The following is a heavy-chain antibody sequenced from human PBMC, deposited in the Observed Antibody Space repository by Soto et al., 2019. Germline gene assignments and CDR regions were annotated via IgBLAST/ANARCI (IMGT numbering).Heavy chain of an antibody. Sequence: PSETLSVTCAVYGGSFSGYYWSWIRQPPWKGLEWIGEINHSGSTNYNPSLKSRVTISVDTSKNQFSLKLSSVTAADTAVYYCAMTTAMAWDIWGQGKMLTVSS. CDR3: AMTTAMAWDI. V-gene: IGHV4-34*01. J-gene: IGHJ3*02. CDR1: GGSFSGYY. CDR2: INHSGST. D-gene: IGHD4-17*01.